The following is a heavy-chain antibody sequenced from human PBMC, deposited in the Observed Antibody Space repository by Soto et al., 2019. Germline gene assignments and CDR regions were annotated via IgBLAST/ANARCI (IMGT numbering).Heavy chain of an antibody. CDR3: AREGSSYPLRSGFDP. CDR2: INPNSGGT. V-gene: IGHV1-2*04. Sequence: ASVKVSCKASGYTFTGYYMHWVRQAPGQGLEWMGWINPNSGGTNYAQKFQGWVTMTRDTSISTAYMELSRLRSDDTAVYYCAREGSSYPLRSGFDPWGQGTLVTVSS. CDR1: GYTFTGYY. D-gene: IGHD6-13*01. J-gene: IGHJ5*02.